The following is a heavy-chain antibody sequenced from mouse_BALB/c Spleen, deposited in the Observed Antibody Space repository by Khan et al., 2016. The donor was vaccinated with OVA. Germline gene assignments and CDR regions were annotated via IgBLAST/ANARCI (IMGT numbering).Heavy chain of an antibody. V-gene: IGHV3-2*02. Sequence: EVQLQESGPGLVKPSQSLSLTCTVTGYSITSGYGWNWLRQFPGNKLEWMGYISYSGSTNYNPSLKSRISITRDTSKNQFFLQLNTVTTEDTATYYCARTARIKYWGQGTTLTVSA. CDR3: ARTARIKY. CDR2: ISYSGST. D-gene: IGHD1-2*01. CDR1: GYSITSGYG. J-gene: IGHJ2*01.